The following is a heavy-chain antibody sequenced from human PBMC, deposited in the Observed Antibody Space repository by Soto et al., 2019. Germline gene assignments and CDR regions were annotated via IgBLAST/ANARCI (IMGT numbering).Heavy chain of an antibody. J-gene: IGHJ6*02. CDR1: GGSISSYY. D-gene: IGHD2-2*01. CDR3: ARARYQLLHPYYYGMDV. Sequence: SETLSLTCTVSGGSISSYYWSWIRQSPGKGLEWIGYIHYSGSTESNPSLKSRVTISVDTSRNQVSLKLSSVTAADSAVYFCARARYQLLHPYYYGMDVWGQGTTVTVSS. CDR2: IHYSGST. V-gene: IGHV4-59*01.